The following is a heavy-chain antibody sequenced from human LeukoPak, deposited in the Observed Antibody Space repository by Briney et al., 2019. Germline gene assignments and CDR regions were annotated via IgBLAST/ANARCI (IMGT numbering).Heavy chain of an antibody. J-gene: IGHJ4*02. CDR2: ISGSGGST. CDR3: AKVRHDYDSSGTTDY. V-gene: IGHV3-23*01. D-gene: IGHD3-22*01. Sequence: GGSLRLSCAASGFTFSSYAMSWVRQAPGKGLEWVSAISGSGGSTYYADSVKGRFTISRDNSKNTLYLQMNSPRAGDTAVYYCAKVRHDYDSSGTTDYWGQGTLVTVSS. CDR1: GFTFSSYA.